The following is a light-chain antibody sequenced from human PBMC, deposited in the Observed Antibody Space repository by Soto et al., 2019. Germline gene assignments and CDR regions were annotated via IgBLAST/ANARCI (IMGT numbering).Light chain of an antibody. CDR2: GAS. CDR3: QQYNDWPPA. Sequence: EIVLTQSPGTLSLSPGERATLSCRASQSVSSDLAWYQHKPGQTPRLLIFGASTRATGIPARFSGSGSGTEFTLTISSLQSEDFAVYYCQQYNDWPPAFGQGTKLDIK. CDR1: QSVSSD. V-gene: IGKV3-15*01. J-gene: IGKJ1*01.